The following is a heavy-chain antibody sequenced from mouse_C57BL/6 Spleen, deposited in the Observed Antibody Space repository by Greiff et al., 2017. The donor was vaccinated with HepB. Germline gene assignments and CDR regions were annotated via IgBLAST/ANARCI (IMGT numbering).Heavy chain of an antibody. D-gene: IGHD1-1*01. CDR3: ARDYYGSRDFDY. J-gene: IGHJ2*01. CDR2: INPYNGDT. CDR1: GYSFTGYF. Sequence: EVKLVESGPELVKPGDSVKISCKASGYSFTGYFMNWVMQSHGKSLEWIGRINPYNGDTFYNQKFKGKATLTVDKSSSTAHMELRSLTSEDSAVYYCARDYYGSRDFDYWGQGTTLTVSS. V-gene: IGHV1-20*01.